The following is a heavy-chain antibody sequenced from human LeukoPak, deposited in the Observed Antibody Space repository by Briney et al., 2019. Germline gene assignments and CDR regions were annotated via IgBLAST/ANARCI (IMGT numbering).Heavy chain of an antibody. Sequence: GESLKISCKVSGYSFTSYCIGWVRQTPGKGLEWTGIIYPGDSGPTYSPSFQGQVTISVDKSINTAYLQWSSLQASDTAMYYCGMSGDRVPLQDDVFDVWGQGTMVTVST. CDR1: GYSFTSYC. D-gene: IGHD1-26*01. CDR3: GMSGDRVPLQDDVFDV. V-gene: IGHV5-51*01. J-gene: IGHJ3*01. CDR2: IYPGDSGP.